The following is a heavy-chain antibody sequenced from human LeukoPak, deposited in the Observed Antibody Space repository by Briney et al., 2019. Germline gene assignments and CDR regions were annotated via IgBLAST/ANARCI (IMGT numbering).Heavy chain of an antibody. V-gene: IGHV4-30-4*01. J-gene: IGHJ4*02. Sequence: SETLSLTCTVSVGSISSVDYYWSSIRQPPGKGLEWIGYIYYSGSTYYNPSLKSRVTISIDTSKNQFSLKLSSVTAADTAVYYCARGRAVTRDFDYWGQGTLVTVSS. CDR1: VGSISSVDYY. CDR3: ARGRAVTRDFDY. D-gene: IGHD4-17*01. CDR2: IYYSGST.